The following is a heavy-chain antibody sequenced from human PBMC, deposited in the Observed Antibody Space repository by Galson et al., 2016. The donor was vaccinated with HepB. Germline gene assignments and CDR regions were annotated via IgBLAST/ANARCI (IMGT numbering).Heavy chain of an antibody. V-gene: IGHV4-38-2*01. CDR3: VRLWFAERTFEY. D-gene: IGHD3-10*01. J-gene: IGHJ4*02. CDR1: GLMYTHYA. Sequence: LRLSCAVSGLMYTHYAMNWIRQPPGKGLEWIGSMYHSGTTYYNPSLKSRVTISVDTSKNQISLKLNSVTATDTAVYYCVRLWFAERTFEYWGQGTLVTVPS. CDR2: MYHSGTT.